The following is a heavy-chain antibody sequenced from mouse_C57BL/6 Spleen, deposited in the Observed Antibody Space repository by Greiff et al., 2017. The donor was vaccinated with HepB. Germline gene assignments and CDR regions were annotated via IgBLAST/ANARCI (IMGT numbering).Heavy chain of an antibody. Sequence: DVKLVESEGGLVQPGSSMKLSCTASGFTFSDYYMAWVRQVPEKGLEWVANINYDGSSTYYLDSLKSRFIISRDNAKNILYLQMSSLKSEDTATYYCARKTAQATYYFDYWGQGTTLTVSS. D-gene: IGHD3-2*02. V-gene: IGHV5-16*01. CDR2: INYDGSST. CDR1: GFTFSDYY. CDR3: ARKTAQATYYFDY. J-gene: IGHJ2*01.